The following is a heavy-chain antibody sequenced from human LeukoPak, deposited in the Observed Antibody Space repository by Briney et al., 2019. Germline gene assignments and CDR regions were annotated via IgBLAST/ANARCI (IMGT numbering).Heavy chain of an antibody. CDR2: IYTSGST. CDR3: ARDRRSGWFQLVPDAFDI. CDR1: GGSISSYY. Sequence: SETLSLTCTVSGGSISSYYWSWIRQPAGKGLEWIGRIYTSGSTNYNPSLKSRVTMSVDTSKNQFSLKLSSVTAADTAVYYCARDRRSGWFQLVPDAFDIWGQGTMVTVSS. D-gene: IGHD6-19*01. J-gene: IGHJ3*02. V-gene: IGHV4-4*07.